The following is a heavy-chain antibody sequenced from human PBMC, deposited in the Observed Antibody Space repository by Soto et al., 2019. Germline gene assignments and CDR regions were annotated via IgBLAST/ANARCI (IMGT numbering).Heavy chain of an antibody. V-gene: IGHV4-31*03. CDR2: IYYSVST. D-gene: IGHD6-13*01. CDR1: GGSISSGGYY. Sequence: QVQLQESGPGLVKPSQTLSLTCTVSGGSISSGGYYWSWIRQHPGKGLEWIGYIYYSVSTDYNPSLKSRVTISVDTSKNQFSLKLSSVTAADTAVYFCARGADSRSWYGGCWFDPWGQGTLVTVSS. J-gene: IGHJ5*02. CDR3: ARGADSRSWYGGCWFDP.